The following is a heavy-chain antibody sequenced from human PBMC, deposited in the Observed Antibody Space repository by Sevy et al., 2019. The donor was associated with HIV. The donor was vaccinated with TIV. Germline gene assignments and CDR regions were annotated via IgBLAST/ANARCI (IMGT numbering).Heavy chain of an antibody. CDR3: AREKTKDRPWEGGGAFDI. CDR2: IYYSGST. J-gene: IGHJ3*02. V-gene: IGHV4-59*01. Sequence: SETLSLTCTVSGGSISSYYWSWIRQPPGKGLEWIGYIYYSGSTNYNPSLKSRVTISVDTSKNQFSLKLSSVTAADTAVYYCAREKTKDRPWEGGGAFDIWGQGTMVTVSS. D-gene: IGHD1-26*01. CDR1: GGSISSYY.